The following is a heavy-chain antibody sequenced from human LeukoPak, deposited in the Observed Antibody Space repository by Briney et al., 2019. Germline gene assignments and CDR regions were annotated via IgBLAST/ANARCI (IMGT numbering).Heavy chain of an antibody. Sequence: ASVKVSCKASGYTFTSYDINWVRQATGQGLEWMGWMNPNSGNTGYAQKFQGRVTMTRNTSISTAYMELSSLRSEDTAVYYCARVEKKRQRSTIFGVDSSLDYYYYYMDVWGKGTKVTVSS. CDR3: ARVEKKRQRSTIFGVDSSLDYYYYYMDV. CDR1: GYTFTSYD. J-gene: IGHJ6*03. D-gene: IGHD3-3*01. CDR2: MNPNSGNT. V-gene: IGHV1-8*01.